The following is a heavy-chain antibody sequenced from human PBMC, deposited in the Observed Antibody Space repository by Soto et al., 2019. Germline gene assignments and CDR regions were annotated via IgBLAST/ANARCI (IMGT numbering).Heavy chain of an antibody. D-gene: IGHD1-1*01. CDR1: GFTFNNNA. CDR2: ISGGGGGT. Sequence: EVQLLESGGGLVQPGGSLRLSCAASGFTFNNNAMSWVRQAPGKGLEWVSTISGGGGGTYYADSVKGRFTISRDNSKDTLYLLMNSLRAEDTAKYYCADGRNWFEYWGQGTLVTVSS. J-gene: IGHJ4*02. CDR3: ADGRNWFEY. V-gene: IGHV3-23*01.